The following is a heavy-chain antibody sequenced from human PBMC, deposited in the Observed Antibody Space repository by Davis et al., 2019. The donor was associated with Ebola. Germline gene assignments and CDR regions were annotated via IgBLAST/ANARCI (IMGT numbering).Heavy chain of an antibody. J-gene: IGHJ4*02. Sequence: GESLKISCAASGFTFSSYWMSWVRQAPGKGLEWVANIKQDGSEKYYVDSVKGRFTISRDNAKNSLYLQMNSLRAEDTAVYCARSHLPRIAVALNYWGQGTLVTVSS. CDR2: IKQDGSEK. CDR1: GFTFSSYW. CDR3: ARSHLPRIAVALNY. V-gene: IGHV3-7*01. D-gene: IGHD6-19*01.